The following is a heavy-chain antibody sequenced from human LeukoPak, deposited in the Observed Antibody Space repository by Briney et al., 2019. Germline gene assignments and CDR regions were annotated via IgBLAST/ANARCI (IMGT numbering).Heavy chain of an antibody. CDR1: GGSFSGYY. J-gene: IGHJ6*02. CDR2: IYYSGST. CDR3: AREQVYYYGMDV. V-gene: IGHV4-30-4*08. Sequence: SETLSLTCAVYGGSFSGYYWSWIRQPPGKGLEWIGYIYYSGSTYYNPSLKSRVTISVDTSKNQFSLKLSSVTAADTAVYYCAREQVYYYGMDVWGQGTTVTVSS.